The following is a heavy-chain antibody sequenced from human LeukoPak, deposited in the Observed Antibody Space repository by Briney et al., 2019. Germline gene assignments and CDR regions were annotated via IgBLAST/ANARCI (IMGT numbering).Heavy chain of an antibody. CDR2: IYYSGST. V-gene: IGHV4-59*12. CDR1: GGSISSYY. D-gene: IGHD2-2*01. CDR3: ARGTRVPAAKRLFDP. J-gene: IGHJ5*02. Sequence: KSSETLSLTCTVSGGSISSYYWSWIRQPPGKGLEWIGYIYYSGSTNYNPSLKSRVTISVDTSKNQFSLKLSSVTAADTAVYYCARGTRVPAAKRLFDPWGQGTLVTVSS.